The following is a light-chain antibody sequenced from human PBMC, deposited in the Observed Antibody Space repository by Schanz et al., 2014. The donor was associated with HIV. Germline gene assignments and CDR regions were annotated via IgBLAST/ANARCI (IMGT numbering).Light chain of an antibody. Sequence: QSVLTQPPSASGTPGQRVTISCSGSSSNIGAGFDLHWYQHLPGTAPKLLIYGNNNRPSGVPDRFSGSESGTSASLAISGLQSEDEADYYCGTWDDSLNGWVFGGGTKLTVL. V-gene: IGLV1-44*01. CDR2: GNN. CDR3: GTWDDSLNGWV. CDR1: SSNIGAGFD. J-gene: IGLJ3*02.